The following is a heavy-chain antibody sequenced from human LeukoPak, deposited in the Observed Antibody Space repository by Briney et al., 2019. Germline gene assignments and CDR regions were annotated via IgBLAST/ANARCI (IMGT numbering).Heavy chain of an antibody. CDR2: IYYSGST. V-gene: IGHV4-59*01. J-gene: IGHJ6*02. D-gene: IGHD3-3*01. Sequence: PETLSLTCTVSGGSISSYYWSWIRQPPGKGLEWIGYIYYSGSTNYNPSLKSRVTISVDTFKNQFSLKLSSVTAADTAVYYCARFGVVEVADVWGQGTTVTVSS. CDR1: GGSISSYY. CDR3: ARFGVVEVADV.